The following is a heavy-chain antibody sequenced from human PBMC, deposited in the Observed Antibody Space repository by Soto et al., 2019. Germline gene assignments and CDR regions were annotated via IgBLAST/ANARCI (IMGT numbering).Heavy chain of an antibody. CDR2: IWGSGGCT. J-gene: IGHJ4*02. D-gene: IGHD2-2*01. Sequence: EVHLLESGGGLVQPGGSLRLSCAASGFTFSTYAMSWVRQAPGKGLEWVSEIWGSGGCTYYADSVKGRFTISRDNSKNTLSLQMNSLRAEDTAVYYCARDPQGYCSSTTCHSYFDSWGQGTLVTVSS. CDR1: GFTFSTYA. V-gene: IGHV3-23*01. CDR3: ARDPQGYCSSTTCHSYFDS.